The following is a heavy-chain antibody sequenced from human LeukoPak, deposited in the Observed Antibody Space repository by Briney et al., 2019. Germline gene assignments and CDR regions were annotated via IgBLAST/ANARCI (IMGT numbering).Heavy chain of an antibody. CDR3: ARRDYGSYYPFDY. J-gene: IGHJ4*02. CDR1: GGSISSSSYY. Sequence: KPSETLSLTCTVSGGSISSSSYYWGWIRQPPGKGLEWIGSIYYSGSTYYNPSLKSRVTISVDTSKNQFSLKLSSVTAADTAVYYCARRDYGSYYPFDYWGQGTLVTVSS. CDR2: IYYSGST. D-gene: IGHD1-26*01. V-gene: IGHV4-39*01.